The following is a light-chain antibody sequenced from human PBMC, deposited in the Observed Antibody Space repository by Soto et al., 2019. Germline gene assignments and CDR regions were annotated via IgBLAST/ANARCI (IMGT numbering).Light chain of an antibody. J-gene: IGKJ4*01. CDR2: AAS. V-gene: IGKV1-39*01. CDR3: QQGYQNLN. CDR1: DNIGSN. Sequence: DIQLTQSPASLSASVGDRVTITCRASDNIGSNLNWYQHQTGTAPKLLIYAASSLQGGVPSRFSGSGYGAQFTLTNNGLQTGGFATFYCQQGYQNLNFGGGTWVDI.